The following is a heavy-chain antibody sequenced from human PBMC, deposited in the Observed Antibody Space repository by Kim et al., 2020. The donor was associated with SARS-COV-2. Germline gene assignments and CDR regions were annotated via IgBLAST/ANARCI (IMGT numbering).Heavy chain of an antibody. J-gene: IGHJ4*02. V-gene: IGHV3-74*01. D-gene: IGHD3-10*01. CDR3: TRGYGSETNY. Sequence: STGYADSVRGRFTISRDNAKNTLYLKMNRMRVEDTAVYYCTRGYGSETNYWGQGSLVIVST. CDR2: ST.